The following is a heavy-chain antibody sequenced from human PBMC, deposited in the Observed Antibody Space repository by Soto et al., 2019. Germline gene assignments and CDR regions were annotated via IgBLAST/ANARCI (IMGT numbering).Heavy chain of an antibody. CDR3: AKLTVSGGGSSPIDC. V-gene: IGHV3-30*18. J-gene: IGHJ4*02. CDR2: ISFDGNHK. Sequence: PGGSLRLSCAASGFAFSGYGMHWVRQAPGKGLEWVAVISFDGNHKYYADSVKGRFTISRDNSKSTLYLQMNSLRAEDTAVYYCAKLTVSGGGSSPIDCWGQGTLVTVSS. D-gene: IGHD2-15*01. CDR1: GFAFSGYG.